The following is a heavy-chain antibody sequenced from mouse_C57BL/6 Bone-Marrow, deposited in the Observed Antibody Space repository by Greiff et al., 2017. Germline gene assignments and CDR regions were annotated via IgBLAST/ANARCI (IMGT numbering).Heavy chain of an antibody. Sequence: QVQLQQSGAELMKPGASVKLSCKATGYTFTGYWIEWVKQRPGHGLEWIGEILPGSGSTNYNEKFKGKATFTADTSSNTAYMQLSSLTTEDSAIYDCARKRPIYYDYDRFAYWGQGTLVTVSA. V-gene: IGHV1-9*01. D-gene: IGHD2-4*01. J-gene: IGHJ3*01. CDR1: GYTFTGYW. CDR3: ARKRPIYYDYDRFAY. CDR2: ILPGSGST.